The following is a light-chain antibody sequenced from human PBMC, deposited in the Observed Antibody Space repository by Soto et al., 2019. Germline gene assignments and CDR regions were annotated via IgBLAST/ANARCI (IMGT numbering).Light chain of an antibody. V-gene: IGKV3-15*01. CDR2: GAP. J-gene: IGKJ5*01. Sequence: EILMTQTQSTLCVAGVERASLSCRTSQSLRSDLAWYQQKPGQAPRLLIYGAPTRATDVPARFSGSGSGTEFTLTIGSLQSEDSAVYYCQQYHNWPPTFGQGTRLEIK. CDR3: QQYHNWPPT. CDR1: QSLRSD.